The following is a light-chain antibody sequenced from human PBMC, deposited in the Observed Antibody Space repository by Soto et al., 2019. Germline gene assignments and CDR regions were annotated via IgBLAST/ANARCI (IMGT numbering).Light chain of an antibody. CDR2: QVT. CDR3: SSYKDSSNYV. CDR1: ISDLAIYNY. Sequence: QSALTRPASVSGSPGQSITISCTGTISDLAIYNYVSWYQQQPGKAPKLMIYQVTNRPSGVSNRFSGSRSGNTASLTISGLRAEDEADYYCSSYKDSSNYVFGTGTKVTVL. V-gene: IGLV2-14*01. J-gene: IGLJ1*01.